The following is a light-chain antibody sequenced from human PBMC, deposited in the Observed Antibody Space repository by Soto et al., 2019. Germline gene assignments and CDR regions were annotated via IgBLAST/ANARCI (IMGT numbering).Light chain of an antibody. Sequence: IVLTQSPGTLSLSPGERTTLSCRASQSISRYLAWYQQKPGQGPRLLIYGASSRATGTPDRFSGSGSGTDFTLTINSREPEDFALYYCQQYGSSPPTFGQGTKVEIK. V-gene: IGKV3-20*01. CDR3: QQYGSSPPT. CDR2: GAS. CDR1: QSISRY. J-gene: IGKJ1*01.